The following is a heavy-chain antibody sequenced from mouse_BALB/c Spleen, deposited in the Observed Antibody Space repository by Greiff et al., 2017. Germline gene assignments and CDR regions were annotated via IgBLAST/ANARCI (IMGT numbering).Heavy chain of an antibody. CDR3: ARRVYDGYYDYAMDY. Sequence: VQLKESGAELVKPGASVKLSCTASGFNIKDTYMHWVKQRPEQGLEWIGRIDPANGNTKYDPKFQGKATITADTSSNTAYLQLSSLTSEDTAVYYCARRVYDGYYDYAMDYWGQGTSVTVSS. V-gene: IGHV14-3*02. CDR2: IDPANGNT. CDR1: GFNIKDTY. J-gene: IGHJ4*01. D-gene: IGHD2-3*01.